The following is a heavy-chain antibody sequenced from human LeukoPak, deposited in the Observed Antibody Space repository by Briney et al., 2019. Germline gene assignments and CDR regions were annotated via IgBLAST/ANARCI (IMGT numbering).Heavy chain of an antibody. CDR2: INPSGGST. Sequence: ASVKVSCKASGYTFTSYCMHWVRQAPGQGLEWTGIINPSGGSTSYAQKFQGRVTMTRDTSTSTVYMELSSLRTEDTAVYYCARDLSRFLEWLSGWFDPWGQGTLVTVSS. CDR1: GYTFTSYC. J-gene: IGHJ5*02. V-gene: IGHV1-46*03. D-gene: IGHD3-3*01. CDR3: ARDLSRFLEWLSGWFDP.